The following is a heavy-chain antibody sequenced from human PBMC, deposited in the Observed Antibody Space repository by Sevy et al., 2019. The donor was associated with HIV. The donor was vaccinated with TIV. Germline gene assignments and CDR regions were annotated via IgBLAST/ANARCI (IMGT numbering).Heavy chain of an antibody. V-gene: IGHV3-23*01. CDR1: GFSISNYA. J-gene: IGHJ4*02. D-gene: IGHD1-26*01. Sequence: GGSLRLSCAASGFSISNYAMSWVRQAPGKGLEWVSALSASGHITYYADSVKGRFTISRGNSKNTLYLQVNSLRAEDTAVYYCAKDIWEIASVFDFWGQGTLVTVTS. CDR3: AKDIWEIASVFDF. CDR2: LSASGHIT.